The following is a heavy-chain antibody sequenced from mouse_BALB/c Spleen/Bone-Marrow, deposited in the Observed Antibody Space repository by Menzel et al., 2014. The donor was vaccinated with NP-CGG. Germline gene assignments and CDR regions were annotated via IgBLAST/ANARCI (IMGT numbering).Heavy chain of an antibody. Sequence: VQLQQSGPELVKPGASVKMSCKASGYTFTSYVIHWVKQKPGQGLEWIGNINPYNDGTKYNEKFKGKATLTSDKSSSTAYMELSSLTSEDSAVYYCARSLYGYGWYFDVWGAGTTVTVSS. V-gene: IGHV1-14*01. CDR2: INPYNDGT. CDR3: ARSLYGYGWYFDV. D-gene: IGHD2-2*01. J-gene: IGHJ1*01. CDR1: GYTFTSYV.